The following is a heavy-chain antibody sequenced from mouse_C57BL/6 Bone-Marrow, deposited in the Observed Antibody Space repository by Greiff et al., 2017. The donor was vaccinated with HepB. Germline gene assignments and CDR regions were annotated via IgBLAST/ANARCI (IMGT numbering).Heavy chain of an antibody. Sequence: VQLQQSGPELVKPGASVKISCTASGYSFTDYNMNWVKQSNGKSLEWIGVINPNYGTTSYNQKFKGKATWTVDQSSSTAYMQLNSLTSEDSAVDYCARGGDIRLRYPDWFDYWGQGTLVTVSA. J-gene: IGHJ3*01. V-gene: IGHV1-39*01. CDR1: GYSFTDYN. CDR2: INPNYGTT. CDR3: ARGGDIRLRYPDWFDY. D-gene: IGHD1-1*01.